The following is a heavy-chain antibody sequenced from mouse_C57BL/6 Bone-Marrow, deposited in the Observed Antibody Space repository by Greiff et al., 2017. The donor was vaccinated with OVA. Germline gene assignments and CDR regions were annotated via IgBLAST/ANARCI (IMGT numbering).Heavy chain of an antibody. CDR3: ARRLLHYYYAMDY. J-gene: IGHJ4*01. CDR2: ISNGGGST. D-gene: IGHD6-1*01. CDR1: GFTFSDYY. V-gene: IGHV5-12*01. Sequence: EVQLVESGGGLVQPGGSLKLSCAASGFTFSDYYMYWVRQTPEKRLEWVAYISNGGGSTYYPDTVKGRFTISRDNAKNTLYLQMSRLKSEDTAMYYCARRLLHYYYAMDYLGQGTSVTVSS.